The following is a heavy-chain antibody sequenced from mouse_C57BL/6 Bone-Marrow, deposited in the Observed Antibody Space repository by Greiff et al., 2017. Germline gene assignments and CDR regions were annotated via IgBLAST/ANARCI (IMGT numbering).Heavy chain of an antibody. CDR1: GFTFSSYA. CDR2: ISSGGDYI. Sequence: EVMLVESGEGLVKPGGSLKLSCAASGFTFSSYAMSWVRQTPEKRLEWVAYISSGGDYIYYADTVNGRFTISREHARNTLYLQMSSLKSEDTAMYYCTRGTLITTVAHYAMDYWGQGTSVTVSS. D-gene: IGHD1-1*01. J-gene: IGHJ4*01. CDR3: TRGTLITTVAHYAMDY. V-gene: IGHV5-9-1*02.